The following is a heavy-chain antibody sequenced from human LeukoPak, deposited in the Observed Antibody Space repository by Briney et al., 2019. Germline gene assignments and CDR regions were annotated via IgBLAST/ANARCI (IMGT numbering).Heavy chain of an antibody. CDR2: IYTSEST. D-gene: IGHD2-2*02. J-gene: IGHJ6*03. V-gene: IGHV4-4*07. CDR1: GGSISSYY. CDR3: AREDIVVVPAAIVDYYYMDV. Sequence: SETLSLTCTVSGGSISSYYWSWIRQPAGKGLEWIGRIYTSESTNYNPSLKSRVTMSVDTSKNQFSLKLSSVTAADTAVYYCAREDIVVVPAAIVDYYYMDVWGKGTTVTVSS.